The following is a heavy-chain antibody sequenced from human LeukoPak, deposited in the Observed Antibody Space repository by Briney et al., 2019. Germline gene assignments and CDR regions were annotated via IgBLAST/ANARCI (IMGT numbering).Heavy chain of an antibody. Sequence: GGFLRLSCAASGFTFSSYWMHWVRQAPGKGLVWVSRINTDGSSTSYAGSVKGRFTISRDNAKNTLYLQMNSLRAEDTAVYYCARAQRQWLVHGYYYYMDVWGKGTTVTVSS. D-gene: IGHD6-19*01. V-gene: IGHV3-74*01. CDR3: ARAQRQWLVHGYYYYMDV. J-gene: IGHJ6*03. CDR1: GFTFSSYW. CDR2: INTDGSST.